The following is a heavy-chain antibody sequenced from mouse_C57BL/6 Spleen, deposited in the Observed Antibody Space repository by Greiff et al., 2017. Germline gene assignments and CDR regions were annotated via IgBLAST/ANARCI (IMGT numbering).Heavy chain of an antibody. Sequence: VQLQQPGAELVKPGASVKMSCKASGYTFTSYWITWVKQRPGQGLEWIGDIYPGSGSTNYNETFKSKATLTVDTSSSPAYMQLSRLTSEDSAVYYGARGPAGYRGGFDYWGQGTTLTVSS. CDR2: IYPGSGST. CDR1: GYTFTSYW. V-gene: IGHV1-55*01. J-gene: IGHJ2*01. D-gene: IGHD1-2*01. CDR3: ARGPAGYRGGFDY.